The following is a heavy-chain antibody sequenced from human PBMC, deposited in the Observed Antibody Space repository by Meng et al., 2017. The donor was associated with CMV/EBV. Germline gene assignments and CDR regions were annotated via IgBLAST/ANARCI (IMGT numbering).Heavy chain of an antibody. CDR2: INLNSGGT. V-gene: IGHV1-2*02. J-gene: IGHJ3*02. CDR1: GYTFTGYY. D-gene: IGHD6-19*01. Sequence: ASVKVSCKASGYTFTGYYMHWVRQAPGQGLEWMGWINLNSGGTNYAQKFQGRVTMTRDTSISTAYMELSRLRSDDTAVYYCAREDVVAGTVAFDIWGQGTMVTVSS. CDR3: AREDVVAGTVAFDI.